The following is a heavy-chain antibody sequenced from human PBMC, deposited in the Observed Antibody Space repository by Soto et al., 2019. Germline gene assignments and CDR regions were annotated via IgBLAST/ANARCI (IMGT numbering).Heavy chain of an antibody. D-gene: IGHD3-22*01. J-gene: IGHJ5*02. Sequence: SETLSLTCTVSGGSISSSSYYWGWIRQPPGKGLEWIGSIYYSGSTYYNPSLKSRVTISVDTSKNQFSLKLRPVSAADTALYYCARPIGGARETPRVNFYDSSGYNWFDPLGQGTLVTVSS. CDR3: ARPIGGARETPRVNFYDSSGYNWFDP. CDR1: GGSISSSSYY. CDR2: IYYSGST. V-gene: IGHV4-39*01.